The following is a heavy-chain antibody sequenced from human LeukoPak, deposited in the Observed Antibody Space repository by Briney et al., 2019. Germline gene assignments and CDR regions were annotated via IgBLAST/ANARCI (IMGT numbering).Heavy chain of an antibody. Sequence: SETLSLTCTVSGASITTYYWTWIRQPAGKGLEWIGHISNSGSSHYNPSLKSRVTMSIDTPKNQISLKLSSVTAADTAVYYCARDRAVVNAIGGVFDMFGQGTMVTVSS. D-gene: IGHD2-21*01. CDR1: GASITTYY. V-gene: IGHV4-4*07. J-gene: IGHJ3*02. CDR3: ARDRAVVNAIGGVFDM. CDR2: ISNSGSS.